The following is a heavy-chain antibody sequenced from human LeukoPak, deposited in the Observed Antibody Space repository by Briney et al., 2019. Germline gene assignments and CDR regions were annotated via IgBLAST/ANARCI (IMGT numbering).Heavy chain of an antibody. J-gene: IGHJ4*02. V-gene: IGHV3-23*01. Sequence: GGSLRLSCAASGFTFSSYGMTWVRQAPGKGLEWVATISGSGGSTYYADSVKGRFTISRDNSKNTLYLQMNSLRAEDTAVYYCAKRAPVAAAGTGRYFDYWGQGTLVTVSS. D-gene: IGHD1/OR15-1a*01. CDR2: ISGSGGST. CDR3: AKRAPVAAAGTGRYFDY. CDR1: GFTFSSYG.